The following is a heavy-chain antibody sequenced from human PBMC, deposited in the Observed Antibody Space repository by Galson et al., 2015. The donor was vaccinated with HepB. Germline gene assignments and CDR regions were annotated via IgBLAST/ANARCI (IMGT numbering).Heavy chain of an antibody. D-gene: IGHD4-17*01. V-gene: IGHV3-30*04. CDR2: ISYDGSNK. Sequence: SLRLSCAASGFTFSSCAMHWVRQAPGKGLEWVAVISYDGSNKYYADSVKGRFTISRDNSKNTLYLQMNSLRAEDTAVYYCAKAKGATTVTGYFDYWGQGTLVTVSS. CDR3: AKAKGATTVTGYFDY. CDR1: GFTFSSCA. J-gene: IGHJ4*02.